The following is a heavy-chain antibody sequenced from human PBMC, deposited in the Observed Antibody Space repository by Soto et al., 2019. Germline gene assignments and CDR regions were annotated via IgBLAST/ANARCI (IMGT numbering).Heavy chain of an antibody. V-gene: IGHV3-30*18. CDR3: AKPGEYGYYFDY. CDR1: GFTFSSYG. D-gene: IGHD2-2*01. Sequence: QVQLVESGGGVVQPGRSLRLSCAASGFTFSSYGMHWVRQAPGKGLEWVAVISYDGSNKYYADSVKGRFTISRDNSKNTLYLQMNSLRAEDTAVYYCAKPGEYGYYFDYWGQGTLVTVSS. J-gene: IGHJ4*02. CDR2: ISYDGSNK.